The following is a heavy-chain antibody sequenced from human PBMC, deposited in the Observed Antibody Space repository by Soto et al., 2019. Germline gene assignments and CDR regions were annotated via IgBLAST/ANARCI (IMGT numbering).Heavy chain of an antibody. V-gene: IGHV4-59*01. Sequence: SETLSLTCTVSGGSISSYYWSWIRQPPGKGLEWIGYIYYSGSTNYNPSLKCRVTISVDTSKNQFSLKLSSVTAADTAVYYCARLSYGGIKYYYYYYGMDVWGQGTTVTVSS. CDR3: ARLSYGGIKYYYYYYGMDV. CDR2: IYYSGST. CDR1: GGSISSYY. D-gene: IGHD4-17*01. J-gene: IGHJ6*02.